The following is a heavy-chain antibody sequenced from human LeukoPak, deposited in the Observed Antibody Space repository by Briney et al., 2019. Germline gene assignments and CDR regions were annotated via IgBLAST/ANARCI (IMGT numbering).Heavy chain of an antibody. CDR3: ARDLGCSSTSCPPIDWFDP. Sequence: ASVKVSCKASGYTFTSYGISWVRQAPGQRLEWMGCISAYNGNTNYAQKLQGRVTMTTDTSTSTAYMELRSLRSDDTAVYYCARDLGCSSTSCPPIDWFDPWGQGTLVTVSS. J-gene: IGHJ5*02. D-gene: IGHD2-2*01. CDR1: GYTFTSYG. CDR2: ISAYNGNT. V-gene: IGHV1-18*01.